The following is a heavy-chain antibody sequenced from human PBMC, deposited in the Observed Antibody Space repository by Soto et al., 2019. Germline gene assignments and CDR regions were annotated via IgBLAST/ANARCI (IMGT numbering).Heavy chain of an antibody. CDR3: ARGGSDNSGWYIWFDP. D-gene: IGHD6-19*01. Sequence: GASVKVSCKTSGGTFSTHVIGWVRQAPGQGLEWMGGIVPKFGTTNYAHKFKGRVKITADESTSTAYMEVSSLTSEDTAVYYCARGGSDNSGWYIWFDPWGQGTLVTVSS. CDR2: IVPKFGTT. V-gene: IGHV1-69*13. CDR1: GGTFSTHV. J-gene: IGHJ5*02.